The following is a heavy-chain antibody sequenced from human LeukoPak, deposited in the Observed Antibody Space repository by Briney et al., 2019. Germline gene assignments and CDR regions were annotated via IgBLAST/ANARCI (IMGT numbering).Heavy chain of an antibody. CDR3: ARVGRSNWFDP. CDR2: ISAYKGNT. V-gene: IGHV1-18*01. D-gene: IGHD2-15*01. J-gene: IGHJ5*02. Sequence: ASVKLSCKASGYTFTSYGNSWVRQAHGQGHEWMGWISAYKGNTNYAQKLQGRVTMTTDTSTSTAYMQLRSLRSDDTAVYDCARVGRSNWFDPWGQGTLVTVSS. CDR1: GYTFTSYG.